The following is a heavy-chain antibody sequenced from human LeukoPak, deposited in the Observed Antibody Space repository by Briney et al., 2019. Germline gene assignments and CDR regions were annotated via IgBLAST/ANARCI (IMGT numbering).Heavy chain of an antibody. CDR2: ISNDRTYK. J-gene: IGHJ3*01. CDR1: GFTFSNYG. Sequence: GGSLRLSCVGSGFTFSNYGMHWVRQAXXXXLEWVTFISNDRTYKFYVDSVKGRFTISRDDSKNTLSLQMNSLRSEDSAMYYCVKGLAFDSSGYDAFDLWGQGTLVTVSS. V-gene: IGHV3-30*18. D-gene: IGHD3-22*01. CDR3: VKGLAFDSSGYDAFDL.